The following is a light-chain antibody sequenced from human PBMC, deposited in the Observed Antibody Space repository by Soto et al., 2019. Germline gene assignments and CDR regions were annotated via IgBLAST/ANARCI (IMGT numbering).Light chain of an antibody. CDR3: CSSAPERTYV. CDR2: KGT. Sequence: QSVVAQPASVSGSRGQSITISCTGTSSYVGAYNSVSWYQQHPHRAPQVIIYKGTQRPSGVSNRFSGSTSGNAASLTISALQTDDEADYFCCSSAPERTYVCGTRTKVTVL. J-gene: IGLJ1*01. V-gene: IGLV2-23*01. CDR1: SSYVGAYNS.